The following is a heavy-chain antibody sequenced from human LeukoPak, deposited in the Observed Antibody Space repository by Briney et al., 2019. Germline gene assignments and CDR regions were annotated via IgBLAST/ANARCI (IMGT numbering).Heavy chain of an antibody. Sequence: RWASVKVSCKASGYTFTGYYMHWVRQAPGQGLEWIGRINPNSGSTNYAQKVQGRVTMTRDTSISTAYMEMSRLRSDDTAVYYCARALDPNYFDYWGQGNLVTVSS. J-gene: IGHJ4*02. CDR2: INPNSGST. CDR1: GYTFTGYY. V-gene: IGHV1-2*06. CDR3: ARALDPNYFDY. D-gene: IGHD6-6*01.